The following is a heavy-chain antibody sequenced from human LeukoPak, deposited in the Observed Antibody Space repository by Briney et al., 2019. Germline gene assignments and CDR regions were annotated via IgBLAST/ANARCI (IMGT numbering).Heavy chain of an antibody. CDR3: ASQRNDYYDSSGHDY. CDR2: IYYSGST. D-gene: IGHD3-22*01. V-gene: IGHV4-39*01. Sequence: SETLSLTCTVSGDSTSNINYYWGWIRQPPGKGLEWIGSIYYSGSTYYNPSLKSRVTISVDASKNQFSLKLSSVTAADTAVYYCASQRNDYYDSSGHDYWGQGTLVTVSS. CDR1: GDSTSNINYY. J-gene: IGHJ4*02.